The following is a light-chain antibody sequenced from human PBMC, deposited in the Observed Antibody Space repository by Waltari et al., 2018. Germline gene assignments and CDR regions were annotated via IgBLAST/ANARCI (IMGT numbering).Light chain of an antibody. CDR3: QYYGSSPWT. CDR1: QYISSSS. J-gene: IGKJ1*01. CDR2: HGS. Sequence: EIVLPQSPATLSLSPGERATLSCRASQYISSSSLAWYQPKPGLAPRLLIYHGSSRATGIPDRFSGSGSGKDFTLTISRLEPGDFAVYYCQYYGSSPWTFGQGTKVEIK. V-gene: IGKV3D-20*01.